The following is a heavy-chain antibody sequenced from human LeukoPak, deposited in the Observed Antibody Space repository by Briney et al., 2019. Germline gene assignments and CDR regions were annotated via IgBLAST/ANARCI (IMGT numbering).Heavy chain of an antibody. D-gene: IGHD6-13*01. V-gene: IGHV4-34*01. CDR1: GGSFSGYY. Sequence: SETLSLTCAVRGGSFSGYYWSWIRQPPGKGLEWIGEINHSGSTNYNPSLKSRVTISVDTSKNQFSLKLSSVTAADTAVYYCVRKVSSSWYRYWGQGTLVTVSS. CDR2: INHSGST. CDR3: VRKVSSSWYRY. J-gene: IGHJ4*02.